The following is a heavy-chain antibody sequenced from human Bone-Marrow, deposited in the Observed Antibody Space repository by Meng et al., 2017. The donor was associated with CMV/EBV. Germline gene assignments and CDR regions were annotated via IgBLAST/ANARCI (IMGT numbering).Heavy chain of an antibody. CDR1: GDSVSRNNVA. D-gene: IGHD2-2*02. CDR2: TYYTSKWFT. Sequence: CAISGDSVSRNNVAWNWIRQSPSRGLEWLGRTYYTSKWFTDYAESVKSRITINPDTSKNQFSLQLVSVTPGDTAIYYCARQSNTAFGYWGQGTLVTVSS. CDR3: ARQSNTAFGY. J-gene: IGHJ4*02. V-gene: IGHV6-1*01.